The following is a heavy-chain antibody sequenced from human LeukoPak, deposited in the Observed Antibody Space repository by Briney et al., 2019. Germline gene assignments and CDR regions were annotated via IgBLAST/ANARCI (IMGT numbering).Heavy chain of an antibody. J-gene: IGHJ4*02. Sequence: GGSLRLSCAASGFTFSSYGMHWVRQAPGKGLEWVAFIRYDGSNKYYADSVKGRFTISRDNSKNTLYLQMNSLRAEDTAVYYCAKGPIAAAGYLDYWGQGTLVTVSS. CDR3: AKGPIAAAGYLDY. CDR1: GFTFSSYG. CDR2: IRYDGSNK. D-gene: IGHD6-13*01. V-gene: IGHV3-30*02.